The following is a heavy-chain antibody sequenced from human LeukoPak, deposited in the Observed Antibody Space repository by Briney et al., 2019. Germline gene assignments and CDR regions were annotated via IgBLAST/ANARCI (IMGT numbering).Heavy chain of an antibody. CDR3: ARDLSVNAFDI. CDR2: MHGSGSP. J-gene: IGHJ3*02. V-gene: IGHV4-59*02. D-gene: IGHD2/OR15-2a*01. Sequence: SETLSLTCTVSGASVRSDHWNWIRQPPGKGLEWIAYMHGSGSPNYNPSLASRLTLSVDATENLLSLKLTSVTAADTAVYFCARDLSVNAFDIWGQGTLVTVSS. CDR1: GASVRSDH.